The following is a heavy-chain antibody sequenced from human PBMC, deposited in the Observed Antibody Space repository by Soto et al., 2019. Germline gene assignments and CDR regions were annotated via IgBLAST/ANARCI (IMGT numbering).Heavy chain of an antibody. J-gene: IGHJ3*02. V-gene: IGHV3-23*01. CDR3: AKLRSNNIRDAFDI. CDR1: GLTFSSYA. D-gene: IGHD4-4*01. Sequence: EVQLLESGGGLVQPGGSLRLSCAASGLTFSSYAMSWVHRAPGRGLEWVSGISGSGGSTYYADSVKGRFTISRDNSKNTLYLQLNSLRAEDTAVYYCAKLRSNNIRDAFDIWGQGTLVTVSS. CDR2: ISGSGGST.